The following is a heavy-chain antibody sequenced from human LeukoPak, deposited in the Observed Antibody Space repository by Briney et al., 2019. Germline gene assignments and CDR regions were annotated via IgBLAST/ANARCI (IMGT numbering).Heavy chain of an antibody. D-gene: IGHD3-3*01. V-gene: IGHV3-11*04. Sequence: GGSLRLSCAASGFTFSDYYMSWIRQAPGKGLEWVSYISSSGSTVYYADSVKGRFTISRDNAKNSLYLQMNSLRAEDTAVYYCARDYHDLWSGYPLDYWGQGTLVTVSS. J-gene: IGHJ4*02. CDR1: GFTFSDYY. CDR2: ISSSGSTV. CDR3: ARDYHDLWSGYPLDY.